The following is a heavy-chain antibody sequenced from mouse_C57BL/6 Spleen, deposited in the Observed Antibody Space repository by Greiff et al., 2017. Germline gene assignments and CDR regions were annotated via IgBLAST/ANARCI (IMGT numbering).Heavy chain of an antibody. V-gene: IGHV1-78*01. CDR2: IYPRDGST. CDR1: GYTFTDHT. D-gene: IGHD2-1*01. CDR3: ARPPYGNYVWWYFDV. Sequence: VQLQESDAELVKPGASVKISCKVSGYTFTDHTIHWMKQRPEQGLEWIGYIYPRDGSTKYNEKFKGKATLTADKSSSTAYMQLNSLTSEDSAVYFCARPPYGNYVWWYFDVWGTGTTVTVSS. J-gene: IGHJ1*03.